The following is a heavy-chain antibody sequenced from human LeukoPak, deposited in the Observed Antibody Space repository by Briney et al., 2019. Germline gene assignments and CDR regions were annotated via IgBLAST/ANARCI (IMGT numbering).Heavy chain of an antibody. CDR3: ARERGYSSSSANY. D-gene: IGHD6-6*01. J-gene: IGHJ4*02. V-gene: IGHV3-21*01. CDR1: GFTFSSYS. CDR2: ISSSSSYI. Sequence: GGSLRLSCAASGFTFSSYSMNWVRQAPGKGLEWVSSISSSSSYIYYADPVKGRFTISRDNAKNSLYLQMNSLRAEDTAVYYCARERGYSSSSANYWGQGTLVTVSS.